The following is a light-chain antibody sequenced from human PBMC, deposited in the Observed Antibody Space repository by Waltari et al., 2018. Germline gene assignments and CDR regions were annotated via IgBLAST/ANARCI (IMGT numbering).Light chain of an antibody. CDR3: GTWDASLSAGV. J-gene: IGLJ3*02. Sequence: QSVLTQPPSVSAAPGPKVTISCSGTYTNIWTTYQSWYQQLPGTAPKLLIHDNDKRPSGIPDRISGSKSGTSATLGITGLQTGDEATYYCGTWDASLSAGVFGGGTKLTVL. CDR1: YTNIWTTY. V-gene: IGLV1-51*01. CDR2: DND.